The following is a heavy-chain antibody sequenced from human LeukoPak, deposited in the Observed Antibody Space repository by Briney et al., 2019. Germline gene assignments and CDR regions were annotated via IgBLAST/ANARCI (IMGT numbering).Heavy chain of an antibody. CDR2: IYYSGST. V-gene: IGHV4-31*03. CDR1: GGSISSGGYY. J-gene: IGHJ3*02. CDR3: ARDPLYSGSYPAAPGAFDI. Sequence: SETLSLTCTVSGGSISSGGYYWSWIRQHPGKGLEWIGYIYYSGSTYYNPSLKSRVTISVDTSKNQFSLKLSSVTAADTAVYYCARDPLYSGSYPAAPGAFDIWGQGTMVTVSS. D-gene: IGHD1-26*01.